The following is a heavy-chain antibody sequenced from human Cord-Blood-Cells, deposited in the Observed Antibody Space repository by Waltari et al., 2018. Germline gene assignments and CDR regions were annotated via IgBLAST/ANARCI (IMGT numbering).Heavy chain of an antibody. Sequence: QVQLVQSGAEVKKPGASVKVSCKASGYTFTSYGIRWVRQAPGQGLEWMGWISAYKCNTNYAQKLQGRVTMATDTSTSTAYMELRSRRSDDTSVYYCARSVDTAFDYWGQGTLVTVSS. V-gene: IGHV1-18*04. J-gene: IGHJ4*02. D-gene: IGHD5-18*01. CDR3: ARSVDTAFDY. CDR2: ISAYKCNT. CDR1: GYTFTSYG.